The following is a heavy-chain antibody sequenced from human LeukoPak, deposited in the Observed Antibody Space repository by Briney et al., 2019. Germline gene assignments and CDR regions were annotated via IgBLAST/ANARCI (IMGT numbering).Heavy chain of an antibody. CDR1: GYTFTTYG. CDR2: ISAYTGDT. D-gene: IGHD3-10*01. Sequence: GASVKVSCKASGYTFTTYGLSWVRQAPGQGLEWMGWISAYTGDTVYAQNLRGRVTMTTDTSTTTAYMELMNLKSDDTAVYYCARGGEEAGAFDIWGQGTMVTVSS. J-gene: IGHJ3*02. V-gene: IGHV1-18*01. CDR3: ARGGEEAGAFDI.